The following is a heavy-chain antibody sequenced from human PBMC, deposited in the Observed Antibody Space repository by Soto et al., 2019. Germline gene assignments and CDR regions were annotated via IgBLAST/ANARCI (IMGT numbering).Heavy chain of an antibody. CDR1: GFTFSSYA. D-gene: IGHD5-18*01. J-gene: IGHJ6*02. Sequence: PGGSLRLSCAASGFTFSSYAMSWVRQAPGKRLEWVSAISGSGGSTYYADSVKGRFTISRDNSKNTLYLQMNSLRAEDTAVYYCAKGRTQLWGRGYYYYGMDVWGQGTTVTVSS. CDR2: ISGSGGST. CDR3: AKGRTQLWGRGYYYYGMDV. V-gene: IGHV3-23*01.